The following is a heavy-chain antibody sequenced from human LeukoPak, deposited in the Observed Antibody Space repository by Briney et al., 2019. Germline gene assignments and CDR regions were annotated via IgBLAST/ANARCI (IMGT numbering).Heavy chain of an antibody. D-gene: IGHD2-2*01. V-gene: IGHV4-39*01. J-gene: IGHJ4*02. CDR3: ARHPLTYCSSTSCYG. CDR2: IYYSGST. Sequence: KPSETLSLTCTVSGGSISSSSYYWGWIRQPPGKGLEWIGSIYYSGSTYYNPSLKSRVTISVDTSKNQFSLKLSSVTAADTAVYYCARHPLTYCSSTSCYGWGQGTLVTVSS. CDR1: GGSISSSSYY.